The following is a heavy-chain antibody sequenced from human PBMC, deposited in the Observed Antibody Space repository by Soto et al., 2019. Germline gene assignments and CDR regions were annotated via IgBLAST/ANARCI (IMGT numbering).Heavy chain of an antibody. J-gene: IGHJ3*02. D-gene: IGHD3-16*01. V-gene: IGHV3-33*01. CDR1: GFTFSSYG. CDR2: IWYDGSNK. Sequence: GGSLRLSCAASGFTFSSYGMHWVRQAPGKGLEWVAVIWYDGSNKYYADSVKGRFTISRDNSKNTLYLQMNSLRAEDTAVYYCARDIGDYGVPFDAFDIWGQGTMVTVSS. CDR3: ARDIGDYGVPFDAFDI.